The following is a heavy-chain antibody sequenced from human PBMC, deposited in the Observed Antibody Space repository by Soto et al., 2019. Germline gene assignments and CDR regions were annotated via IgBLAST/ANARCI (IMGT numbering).Heavy chain of an antibody. D-gene: IGHD3-16*01. J-gene: IGHJ4*02. V-gene: IGHV3-53*02. CDR2: ICSDGTT. Sequence: EVQLVETGGGLIQPGGSLRLSCVASGFSVSTNYMSWVRQAPGKGLEWVSVICSDGTTHYADSVKGRFTISRDNSQNTLFLQMINLRDEDTAVYYCARGHYVDSGYWGQGALVTVSS. CDR1: GFSVSTNY. CDR3: ARGHYVDSGY.